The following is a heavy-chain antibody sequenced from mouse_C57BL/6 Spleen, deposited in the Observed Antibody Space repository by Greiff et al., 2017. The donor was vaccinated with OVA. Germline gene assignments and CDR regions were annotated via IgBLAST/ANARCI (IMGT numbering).Heavy chain of an antibody. J-gene: IGHJ1*03. D-gene: IGHD2-2*01. CDR1: GFSLTSYG. V-gene: IGHV2-5*01. CDR2: IWRGGGT. Sequence: VQLQQSGPGLVQPSQCLSISCTVSGFSLTSYGVHWVSQSPGKGLEWLGVIWRGGGTDYNAAFMSGLGITTENSKSQVFCKMNSLQADYTAIYYCAKKGGYDVEYFDVWGTGTTVTVSS. CDR3: AKKGGYDVEYFDV.